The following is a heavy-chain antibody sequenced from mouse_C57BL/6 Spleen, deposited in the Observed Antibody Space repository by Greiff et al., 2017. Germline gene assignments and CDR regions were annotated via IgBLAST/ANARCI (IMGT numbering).Heavy chain of an antibody. V-gene: IGHV5-17*01. CDR2: ISSGSSTI. CDR3: ALDGTGAMDY. Sequence: DVKLVESGGGLVKPGGSLKLSCAASGFTFSDYGMHWVRQAPEKGLEWVAYISSGSSTIYYADTVKGRFTISRDNAKNTLFLQMTSLRSEDTAMYYCALDGTGAMDYWGEGTSETVSS. CDR1: GFTFSDYG. J-gene: IGHJ4*01. D-gene: IGHD2-3*01.